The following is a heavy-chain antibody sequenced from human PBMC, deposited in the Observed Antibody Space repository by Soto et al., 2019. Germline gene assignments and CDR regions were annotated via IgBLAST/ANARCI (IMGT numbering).Heavy chain of an antibody. CDR1: GGSISSYY. V-gene: IGHV4-59*08. CDR2: IYYSGST. J-gene: IGHJ2*01. D-gene: IGHD2-2*01. CDR3: ASRDCSSTSCYGWGEWWWYFDL. Sequence: QVQLQESGPGLVKPSETLSLTCTVSGGSISSYYWSWIRQPPGKGLEWIGYIYYSGSTNYNPSLKSRVTISVDTSKNQFFLKLSSVTAADTAVYYCASRDCSSTSCYGWGEWWWYFDLWGRGTLVTVSS.